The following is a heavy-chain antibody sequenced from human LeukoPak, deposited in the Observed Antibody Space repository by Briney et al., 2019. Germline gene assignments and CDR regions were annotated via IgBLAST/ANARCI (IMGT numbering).Heavy chain of an antibody. Sequence: GGSLRLSCAASGFTFSNYWMHWVRQAPGKGLEWVSRIYSDGSNTVYAEPVKGRFTISRDNAKNTLFLQMNSLRAEDTAVYYCGRGASWQGNVCEIWGQGTMVTVSS. CDR1: GFTFSNYW. V-gene: IGHV3-74*01. D-gene: IGHD3-10*01. CDR3: GRGASWQGNVCEI. CDR2: IYSDGSNT. J-gene: IGHJ3*02.